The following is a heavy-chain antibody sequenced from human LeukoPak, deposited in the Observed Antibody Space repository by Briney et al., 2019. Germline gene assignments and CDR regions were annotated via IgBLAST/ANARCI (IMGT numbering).Heavy chain of an antibody. CDR3: ARSRSGYSYDHAAFDI. Sequence: PSETLSLTCTVSGGSISNYYWSWIRQPPGKGLEWLAYIDYRGSTTYNPSLKSRVTISVDTSRNQFSLKLSSVTAADTAVYYCARSRSGYSYDHAAFDIWAKGQWSPSLQ. J-gene: IGHJ3*02. V-gene: IGHV4-59*01. D-gene: IGHD5-18*01. CDR2: IDYRGST. CDR1: GGSISNYY.